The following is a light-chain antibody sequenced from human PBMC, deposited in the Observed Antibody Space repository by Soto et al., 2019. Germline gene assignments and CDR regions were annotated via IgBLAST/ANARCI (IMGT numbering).Light chain of an antibody. Sequence: QSVLTQPASVSGSPGQSITISCTGTSSDVGGFNYVSWYQQHPGKVPKLMIYDVDNRPSGVSNRFSGSKSDNTASLTISGLQAEYEADYYCSSYTSSSTVLFGGGTKLTLL. CDR3: SSYTSSSTVL. CDR2: DVD. J-gene: IGLJ2*01. V-gene: IGLV2-14*01. CDR1: SSDVGGFNY.